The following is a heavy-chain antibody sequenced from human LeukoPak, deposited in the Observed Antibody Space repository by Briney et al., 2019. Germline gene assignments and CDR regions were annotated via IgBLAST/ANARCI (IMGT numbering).Heavy chain of an antibody. Sequence: GRSLRLSCAASGFTFDDYAMHWVRQAPGKGLEWVSGISWNSGSIGYADSVKGRFTISRDNAKNSLYLQMNSLRAEDTALYYCAKATLRYDFWSGYYTFDYWGQGTLVTVSS. CDR2: ISWNSGSI. V-gene: IGHV3-9*01. J-gene: IGHJ4*02. D-gene: IGHD3-3*01. CDR3: AKATLRYDFWSGYYTFDY. CDR1: GFTFDDYA.